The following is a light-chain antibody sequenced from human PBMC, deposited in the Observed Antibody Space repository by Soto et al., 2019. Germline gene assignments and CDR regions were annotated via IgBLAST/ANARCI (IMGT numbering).Light chain of an antibody. J-gene: IGKJ1*01. Sequence: EVVLTQSPATLSLSPGERATLSCRASLVIRNYLAWYQQKPGQAPRLLIYDASNRATGIPARFSGSGSGTDFTLTISSLEPEDFAVYYCQQRSNWPAFGQGTKVDIK. CDR1: LVIRNY. CDR2: DAS. CDR3: QQRSNWPA. V-gene: IGKV3-11*01.